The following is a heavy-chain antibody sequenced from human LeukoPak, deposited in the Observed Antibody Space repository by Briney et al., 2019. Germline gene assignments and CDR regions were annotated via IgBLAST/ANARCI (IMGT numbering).Heavy chain of an antibody. V-gene: IGHV4-39*07. D-gene: IGHD5-18*01. CDR1: GGSISSSSYY. J-gene: IGHJ3*02. CDR3: ARVRYSYALIEAFDI. CDR2: IYYSGST. Sequence: PSETLSLTCTVSGGSISSSSYYWGWIRQPPGKGLEWIGSIYYSGSTYYSPSLKSRVTISLDTSRNQFSLKLNSVTAADTAVYYCARVRYSYALIEAFDIWGQGTMVTVSS.